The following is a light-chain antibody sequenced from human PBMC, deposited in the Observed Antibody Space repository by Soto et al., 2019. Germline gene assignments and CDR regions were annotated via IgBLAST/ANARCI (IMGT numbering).Light chain of an antibody. V-gene: IGKV1-5*01. CDR3: QQYHSYYPWT. Sequence: DIVIIQAPPTLSASFGDRLTITCRASQSISSWVAWYQQKPGKPPKLLIYDASSLESGVPSRFSGSGSGTDFSLTITSMQPDDSVTYYCQQYHSYYPWTFGQGTKVDLK. CDR2: DAS. CDR1: QSISSW. J-gene: IGKJ1*01.